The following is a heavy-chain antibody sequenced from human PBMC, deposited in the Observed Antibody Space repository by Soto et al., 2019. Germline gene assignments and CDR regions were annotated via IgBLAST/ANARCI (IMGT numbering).Heavy chain of an antibody. J-gene: IGHJ4*02. CDR3: ARCTYYDSSGYDQPQYYIDY. CDR2: IYYSGST. V-gene: IGHV4-59*01. Sequence: SETLSLTCTVSGGSISSYYWSWIRQPPGKGLEWIGYIYYSGSTNYNPSLKSRVTISVDTSKNQFSLKLSSVTAADTAVYYCARCTYYDSSGYDQPQYYIDYRGQGTLVTVSS. CDR1: GGSISSYY. D-gene: IGHD3-22*01.